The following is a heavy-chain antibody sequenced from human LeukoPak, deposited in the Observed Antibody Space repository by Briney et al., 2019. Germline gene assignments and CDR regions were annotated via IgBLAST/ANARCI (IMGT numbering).Heavy chain of an antibody. Sequence: SETLSLTCAVSGYSISSGYYWGWIRQPPGKGLEWIGSIYHSGSTYYSPSLKSRVTISVDTSKNQFSLKLSSVTAADTAVYYCARHWAVAGTTLDYWGQGNLVTVSS. CDR1: GYSISSGYY. D-gene: IGHD6-19*01. CDR3: ARHWAVAGTTLDY. J-gene: IGHJ4*02. V-gene: IGHV4-38-2*01. CDR2: IYHSGST.